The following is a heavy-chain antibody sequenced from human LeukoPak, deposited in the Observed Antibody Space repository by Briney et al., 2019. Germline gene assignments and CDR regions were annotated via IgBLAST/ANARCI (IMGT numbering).Heavy chain of an antibody. D-gene: IGHD6-13*01. CDR1: GFTFSDYF. V-gene: IGHV4-34*08. CDR3: ATRPDIAAAGPGWFDP. CDR2: INHSGST. Sequence: GSLRLSCAASGFTFSDYFMSWIRQPPGKGLEWIGEINHSGSTNYNPSLKSRVTISVDTSKNQFSLKLSSVTAADTAVYYCATRPDIAAAGPGWFDPWGQGTLVTVSS. J-gene: IGHJ5*02.